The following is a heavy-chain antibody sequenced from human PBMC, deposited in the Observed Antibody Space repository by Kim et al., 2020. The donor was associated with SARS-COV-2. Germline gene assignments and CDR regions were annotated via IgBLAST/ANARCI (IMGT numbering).Heavy chain of an antibody. Sequence: SETLSLTCSVSGGSLSNISFYWGWIRQPPGKGLEWIGTVYHSGSTYYNPSLNSRVTVSMVTSQNQFSLKLKSLTTADTAVYYCARHRSIPSFYQLPYFYYWGQGILVTVSS. J-gene: IGHJ4*02. D-gene: IGHD2-2*01. CDR1: GGSLSNISFY. CDR2: VYHSGST. V-gene: IGHV4-39*01. CDR3: ARHRSIPSFYQLPYFYY.